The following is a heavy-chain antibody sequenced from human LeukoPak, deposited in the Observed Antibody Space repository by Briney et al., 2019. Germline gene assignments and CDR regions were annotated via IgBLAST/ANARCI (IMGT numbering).Heavy chain of an antibody. CDR3: ARISRDGYTYGPDP. Sequence: GASVKVSCKASGYTFTSYGISWVRQAPGQGLEWMGWISAYNGNTNYAQKLQGRVTMTTDTSTSTAYMELRSLRSDYTAVYYCARISRDGYTYGPDPWGQGTLVTVSS. CDR1: GYTFTSYG. CDR2: ISAYNGNT. V-gene: IGHV1-18*01. D-gene: IGHD5-24*01. J-gene: IGHJ5*02.